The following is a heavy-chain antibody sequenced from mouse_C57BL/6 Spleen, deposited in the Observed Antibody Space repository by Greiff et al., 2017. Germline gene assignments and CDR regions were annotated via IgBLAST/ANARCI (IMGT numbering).Heavy chain of an antibody. CDR1: GFTFSSYA. CDR2: ISDGGSYT. V-gene: IGHV5-4*01. CDR3: ARENYGYERWYFDV. D-gene: IGHD2-2*01. J-gene: IGHJ1*03. Sequence: EVQVVESGGGLVKPGGSLKLSCAASGFTFSSYAMSWVRQTPEKRLEWVATISDGGSYTYYPDNVKGRFTISRDTAKNNLYLQMSHLKSEDTAMYYCARENYGYERWYFDVWGTGTTVTVSS.